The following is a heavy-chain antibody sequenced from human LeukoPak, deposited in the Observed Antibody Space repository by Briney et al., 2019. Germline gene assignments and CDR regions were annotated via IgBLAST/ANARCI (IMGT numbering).Heavy chain of an antibody. CDR1: GGTFSSYA. CDR2: IIPIFVIA. V-gene: IGHV1-69*04. D-gene: IGHD3-22*01. J-gene: IGHJ4*02. Sequence: SVKVSCKASGGTFSSYAISWVRQAPGQGLEWMGRIIPIFVIASYAQKFQGRVTISADKSTSTAYMELSSLRSEDTAVYYCARDLGYSGYDPTYYYDSSGYYQHYYFDYWGQGTLVTVSS. CDR3: ARDLGYSGYDPTYYYDSSGYYQHYYFDY.